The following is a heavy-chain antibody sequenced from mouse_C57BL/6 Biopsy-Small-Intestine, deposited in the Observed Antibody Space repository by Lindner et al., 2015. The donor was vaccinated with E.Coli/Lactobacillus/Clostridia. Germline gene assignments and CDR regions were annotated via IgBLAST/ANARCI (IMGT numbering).Heavy chain of an antibody. CDR1: GYTFTYYY. CDR2: INPNNGDT. V-gene: IGHV1-26*01. CDR3: ARLGGYSYAMDY. Sequence: VQLQESGPELVKPGASVKISCKASGYTFTYYYMNWMKQSHGKSLEWIGDINPNNGDTNYNQKFKGKATLTVDKSSNTAYMELRSLTSEDSAVYYCARLGGYSYAMDYWVREPQSPSPQ. J-gene: IGHJ4*01. D-gene: IGHD2-3*01.